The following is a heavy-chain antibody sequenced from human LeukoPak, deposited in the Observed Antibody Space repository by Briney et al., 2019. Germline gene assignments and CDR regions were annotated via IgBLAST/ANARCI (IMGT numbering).Heavy chain of an antibody. CDR1: GFTFSGYE. CDR3: ARDMGYCSGGSCYGRRYFDY. V-gene: IGHV3-48*03. J-gene: IGHJ4*02. D-gene: IGHD2-15*01. CDR2: IGGSGRTI. Sequence: GGSLRLSCAASGFTFSGYEMNWVRQAPGKGLEWVSYIGGSGRTIHYADSVKGRFTVSRDNAKNSLYLQMNSLRAEDTAVYYCARDMGYCSGGSCYGRRYFDYWGQGTLVTVSS.